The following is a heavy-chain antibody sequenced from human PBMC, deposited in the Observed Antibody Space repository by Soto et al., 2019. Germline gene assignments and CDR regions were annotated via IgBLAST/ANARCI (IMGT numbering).Heavy chain of an antibody. CDR1: GFTFSDYV. Sequence: EVQLLESGGDLVKPGGSLRLSCVASGFTFSDYVMSWVRQVPGKGLEWVSSISDGGERTDYRDSVRGRFTISRDIARFTLHLQMNSLRVDDTSIYFCARDRSTDFGLDVWGQGTTVTVSS. D-gene: IGHD3-3*01. CDR2: ISDGGERT. J-gene: IGHJ6*02. V-gene: IGHV3-23*01. CDR3: ARDRSTDFGLDV.